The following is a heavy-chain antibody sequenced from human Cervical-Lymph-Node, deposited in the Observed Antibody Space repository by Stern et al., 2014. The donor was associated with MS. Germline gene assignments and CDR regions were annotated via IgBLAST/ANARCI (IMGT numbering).Heavy chain of an antibody. J-gene: IGHJ4*02. V-gene: IGHV1-69*01. CDR1: GGTFSTYT. Sequence: VQLVESGAEVKKPGSSVKVSCKASGGTFSTYTISWVRQAPGQGPEWMGGIIPIFGKANYAQKFQGRVTITADESTSTAYMELSSLTSEDTAVYYRARELSQLLVYWGQGTLVIVSS. CDR3: ARELSQLLVY. CDR2: IIPIFGKA. D-gene: IGHD2-2*01.